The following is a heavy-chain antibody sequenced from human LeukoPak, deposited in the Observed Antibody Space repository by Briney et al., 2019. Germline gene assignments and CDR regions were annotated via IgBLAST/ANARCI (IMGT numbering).Heavy chain of an antibody. Sequence: ASVKVSCKASGYTFADYYMHWVRQAPGQGLEWMGLINPSAGTTTYAQKFQGRVPVTRDTSTSTVYMDLSSLKSEDTAVYYCARGKSSVWPVGLCMDVWGQGTTVTVSS. D-gene: IGHD6-19*01. V-gene: IGHV1-46*01. CDR2: INPSAGTT. J-gene: IGHJ6*02. CDR1: GYTFADYY. CDR3: ARGKSSVWPVGLCMDV.